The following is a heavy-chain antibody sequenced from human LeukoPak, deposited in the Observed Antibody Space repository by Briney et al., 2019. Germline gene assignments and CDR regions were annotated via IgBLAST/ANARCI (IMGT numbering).Heavy chain of an antibody. J-gene: IGHJ5*02. V-gene: IGHV1-2*02. D-gene: IGHD6-13*01. Sequence: GASVKVSCKASGYTFTGYYMHWVRQAPGQGLEWMGWINPNSGGTNYAQKFQGRVTMTRDTSISTAYMELSRLRSDDTAVYHCARYSIAAAATDWFDPWGQGTLVTVSS. CDR2: INPNSGGT. CDR3: ARYSIAAAATDWFDP. CDR1: GYTFTGYY.